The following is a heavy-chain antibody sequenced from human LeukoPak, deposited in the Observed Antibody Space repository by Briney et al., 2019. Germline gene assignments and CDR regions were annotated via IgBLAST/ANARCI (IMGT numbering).Heavy chain of an antibody. J-gene: IGHJ6*02. V-gene: IGHV3-30-3*01. CDR3: ARYGDYGGDYYYGMDV. CDR2: ISYDGSNK. D-gene: IGHD4-17*01. Sequence: GGSLRLSCAASGFTFSSYAMHWVRQAPGKGLEWVAVISYDGSNKYYADSVKGRFTISRDNSKNTLYLQMNSLRAGDTAVYYCARYGDYGGDYYYGMDVWGQGTTVTASS. CDR1: GFTFSSYA.